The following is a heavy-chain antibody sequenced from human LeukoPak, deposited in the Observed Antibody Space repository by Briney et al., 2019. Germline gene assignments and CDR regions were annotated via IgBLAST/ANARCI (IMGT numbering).Heavy chain of an antibody. CDR1: GGTFSSYA. J-gene: IGHJ4*02. Sequence: ASVKVSCKASGGTFSSYAISWVRQAPGQGLEWMGGIIPIFGTANYAQKFQGRVTVTADESTSTAYMELSSLRSEDTAVYYCARDRGWYLGLYYFDYWGQGTLVTVSS. V-gene: IGHV1-69*01. CDR2: IIPIFGTA. D-gene: IGHD6-19*01. CDR3: ARDRGWYLGLYYFDY.